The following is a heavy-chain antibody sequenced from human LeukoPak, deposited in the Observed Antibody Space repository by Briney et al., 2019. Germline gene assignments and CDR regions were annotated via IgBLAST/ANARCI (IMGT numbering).Heavy chain of an antibody. Sequence: GGSLRLSCAASGFTFSNYAMRWVRQAPGKGLEWGSGISGSGDSTYYADSVKGRVTISRDNSKNTLYLQMNSLRAEDTAVYYCARRSGIAVAGAFDYWGQGTLVTVSS. CDR3: ARRSGIAVAGAFDY. CDR1: GFTFSNYA. CDR2: ISGSGDST. D-gene: IGHD6-19*01. V-gene: IGHV3-23*01. J-gene: IGHJ4*02.